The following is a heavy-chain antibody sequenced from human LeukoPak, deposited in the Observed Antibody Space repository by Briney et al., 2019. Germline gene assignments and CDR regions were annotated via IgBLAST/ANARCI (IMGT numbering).Heavy chain of an antibody. D-gene: IGHD4-17*01. Sequence: SETLSLTCTVSGGSISSYYWSWIRQPPGKGLEWIGYIYYSGSTNYNPSLKSRVTISVDTSKNQFSLKLSSVTAADTAVYYCARVLVYGDYVGALDIWGQGTMVTVSS. CDR1: GGSISSYY. V-gene: IGHV4-59*01. CDR3: ARVLVYGDYVGALDI. J-gene: IGHJ3*02. CDR2: IYYSGST.